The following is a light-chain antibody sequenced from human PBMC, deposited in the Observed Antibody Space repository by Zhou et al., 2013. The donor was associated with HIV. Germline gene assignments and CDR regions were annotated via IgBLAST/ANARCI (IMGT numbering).Light chain of an antibody. CDR1: QDISGW. Sequence: DIQMTQSPSSVSASVGDRVTITCRASQDISGWLAWYQQKPGKAPKLLIYSTSSLQGGVPSRFSGSGFGTEFTLTISSLQPEDFALYYCQQYAFSHPTFGGGTRVDIK. J-gene: IGKJ4*01. CDR2: STS. V-gene: IGKV1-12*01. CDR3: QQYAFSHPT.